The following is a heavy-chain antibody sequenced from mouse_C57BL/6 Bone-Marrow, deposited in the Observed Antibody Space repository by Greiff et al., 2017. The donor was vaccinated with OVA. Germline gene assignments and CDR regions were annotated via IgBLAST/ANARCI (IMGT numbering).Heavy chain of an antibody. Sequence: QVQLKESGPGLVQPSQSLSITCTVSGFSLTSYGVHWVRQSPGKGLEWLGVIWSGGSTDYNAAFISRLSISKDNSKSQVFFKMNSLQADDTAIYYCASCYYYGTRGYFDVWGTGTTVTVSS. D-gene: IGHD1-1*01. CDR1: GFSLTSYG. V-gene: IGHV2-2*01. CDR2: IWSGGST. CDR3: ASCYYYGTRGYFDV. J-gene: IGHJ1*03.